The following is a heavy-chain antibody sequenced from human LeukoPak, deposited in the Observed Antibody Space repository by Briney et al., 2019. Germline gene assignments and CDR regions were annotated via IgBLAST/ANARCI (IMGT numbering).Heavy chain of an antibody. CDR1: GFPFNSFW. CDR3: ARGGVNPVDH. J-gene: IGHJ4*02. CDR2: MNEYSTTI. D-gene: IGHD1-14*01. Sequence: GSLRLSCAASGFPFNSFWMHWVRQAPGKGLVWVSDMNEYSTTIRYADSVKGRFTISKDNAKSILYLQMNNLRAEDTAMYFCARGGVNPVDHWGQGTLVTVSS. V-gene: IGHV3-74*01.